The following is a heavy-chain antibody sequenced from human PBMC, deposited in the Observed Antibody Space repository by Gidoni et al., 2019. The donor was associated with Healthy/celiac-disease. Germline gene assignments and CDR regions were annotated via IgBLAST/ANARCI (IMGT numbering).Heavy chain of an antibody. CDR3: AKAPYSSGWYRLDHYYYGMDV. D-gene: IGHD6-19*01. Sequence: QVQLVESGGGVVQPGRSLRLSCAASGFTFSSYGMHWVRQAPGKGLEWVAVISYDGSNKYYADSVKGRFTISRDNSKNTLYLQMNSLRAEDTAVYYCAKAPYSSGWYRLDHYYYGMDVWGQGTTVTVSS. CDR2: ISYDGSNK. J-gene: IGHJ6*02. V-gene: IGHV3-30*18. CDR1: GFTFSSYG.